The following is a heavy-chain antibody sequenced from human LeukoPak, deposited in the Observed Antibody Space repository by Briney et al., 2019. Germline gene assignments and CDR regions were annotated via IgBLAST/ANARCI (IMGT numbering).Heavy chain of an antibody. D-gene: IGHD3-10*01. Sequence: AETLCLSCGSSGLTGRRYGLIWVGPAPGKGMEWVSTIIGSAVNTYYADSVKGRFTISRDDSKNTVYLQMNSLRAEDTAVYSCAKYTSGTSYRGLDQWGQGTLVTVSS. V-gene: IGHV3-23*01. CDR3: AKYTSGTSYRGLDQ. CDR1: GLTGRRYG. J-gene: IGHJ4*02. CDR2: IIGSAVNT.